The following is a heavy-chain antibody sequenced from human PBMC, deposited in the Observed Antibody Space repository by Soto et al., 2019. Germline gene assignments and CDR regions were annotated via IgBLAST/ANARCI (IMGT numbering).Heavy chain of an antibody. CDR2: ISSSSSYI. D-gene: IGHD2-15*01. J-gene: IGHJ6*02. CDR1: GFTFSIYS. CDR3: AKDPRVGYYYYYGMDV. Sequence: GGSLRLSCAASGFTFSIYSMNWVRQAPGKGLEWVSSISSSSSYIYYADSVKGRFTISRDNAKNSLYLQMNSLRAEDTAVYYCAKDPRVGYYYYYGMDVWGQGTTVTVSS. V-gene: IGHV3-21*01.